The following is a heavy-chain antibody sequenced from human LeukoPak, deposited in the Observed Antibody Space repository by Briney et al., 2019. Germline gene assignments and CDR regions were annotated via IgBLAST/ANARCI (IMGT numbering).Heavy chain of an antibody. CDR2: IIPIFGTA. J-gene: IGHJ6*02. CDR1: GGTFSSYA. D-gene: IGHD2-2*01. CDR3: ASNIVVVPAIYYYYYYGMDV. Sequence: SVKVSCKASGGTFSSYAISWARQAPGQGLEWMGGIIPIFGTANYAQKFQGRVTITADESTSTAYMELSSLRSEDTAVYYCASNIVVVPAIYYYYYYGMDVWGQGTTVTVSS. V-gene: IGHV1-69*13.